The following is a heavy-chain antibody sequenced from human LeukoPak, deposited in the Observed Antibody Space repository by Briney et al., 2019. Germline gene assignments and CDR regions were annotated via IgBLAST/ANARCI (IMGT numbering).Heavy chain of an antibody. J-gene: IGHJ6*03. CDR3: AKSPYGLGSYWNYYMDV. CDR1: GFTFSSYG. CDR2: ISGSGGST. V-gene: IGHV3-23*01. D-gene: IGHD3-10*01. Sequence: GGTLRLSCAASGFTFSSYGMSWVRQAPGKGLEWVSAISGSGGSTYYADSVKGRFTISRDNSKNTLYLQMNSLRAEDTAVYYCAKSPYGLGSYWNYYMDVWGKGTTVTISS.